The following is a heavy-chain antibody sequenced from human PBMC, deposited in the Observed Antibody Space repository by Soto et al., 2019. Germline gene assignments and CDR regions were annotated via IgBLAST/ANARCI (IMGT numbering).Heavy chain of an antibody. D-gene: IGHD2-21*02. Sequence: QSQTLSLTCAISGDSVSSNSAAWNWIRQSPSRGLEWLGRTYYRSKWYNDYAVSVKSRITINPDTSKNQFSLQLNSVTPEDTAVYYCATTYCGGDCYQVGGSHPYWFDPWGQGTLVTVSS. CDR3: ATTYCGGDCYQVGGSHPYWFDP. J-gene: IGHJ5*02. CDR2: TYYRSKWYN. CDR1: GDSVSSNSAA. V-gene: IGHV6-1*01.